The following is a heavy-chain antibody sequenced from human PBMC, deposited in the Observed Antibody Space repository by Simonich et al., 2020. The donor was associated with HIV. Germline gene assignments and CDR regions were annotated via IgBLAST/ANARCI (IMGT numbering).Heavy chain of an antibody. V-gene: IGHV5-51*01. D-gene: IGHD7-27*01. CDR2: IMPGDSDT. CDR1: GYSFTSYG. J-gene: IGHJ5*02. Sequence: EVHLVQSGAEVKKNGESLKIYCKGSGYSFTSYGIGWVRKMPGKGLEWMGNIMPGDSDTHSSPSFNGQVTISADKSISTAYLQWSSLKASDTAMYYCAKSNANWFDPWGQGALVTVSS. CDR3: AKSNANWFDP.